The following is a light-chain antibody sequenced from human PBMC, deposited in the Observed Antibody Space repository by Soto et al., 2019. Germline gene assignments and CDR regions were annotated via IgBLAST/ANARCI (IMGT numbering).Light chain of an antibody. J-gene: IGKJ1*01. CDR1: QTINNRY. V-gene: IGKV3-20*01. Sequence: EIVLTQSPGTLSLSPGERAILSCRASQTINNRYLAWYQQMPGRAPRLLIHGASSRAAGIPDRFSGSGSGTDFTLTINRLEPEDSATYFCQQSSDSPPWTFGQGTKVEIK. CDR2: GAS. CDR3: QQSSDSPPWT.